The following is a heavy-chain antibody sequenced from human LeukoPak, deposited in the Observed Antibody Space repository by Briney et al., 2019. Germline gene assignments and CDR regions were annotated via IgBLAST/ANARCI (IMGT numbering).Heavy chain of an antibody. CDR2: ISWNSGSI. D-gene: IGHD3-22*01. CDR1: GFTFDDYA. Sequence: AGGSLRLSCAASGFTFDDYAMHWVRQAPGKGQEWVSGISWNSGSIGYADSVKGRFTISRDNAKNSLYLQMNSLRAEDTAVYYCARDRYYYDSSGYPVDVWGKGTTVTVSS. V-gene: IGHV3-9*01. J-gene: IGHJ6*04. CDR3: ARDRYYYDSSGYPVDV.